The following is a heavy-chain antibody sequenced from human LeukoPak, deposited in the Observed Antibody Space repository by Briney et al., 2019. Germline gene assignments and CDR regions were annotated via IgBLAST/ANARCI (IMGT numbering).Heavy chain of an antibody. CDR3: ARVEKKLIVGSTNHWFDP. V-gene: IGHV3-30*02. Sequence: GGSLRLSCGASGFTFSNYGMLWVRQAPGKGLDWVAFIRYDGNNKLYADSVKGRFTISRDNAKNTLYLQMNSLRADDTAVYYCARVEKKLIVGSTNHWFDPWGQGTLVTVSS. J-gene: IGHJ5*02. CDR2: IRYDGNNK. D-gene: IGHD1-26*01. CDR1: GFTFSNYG.